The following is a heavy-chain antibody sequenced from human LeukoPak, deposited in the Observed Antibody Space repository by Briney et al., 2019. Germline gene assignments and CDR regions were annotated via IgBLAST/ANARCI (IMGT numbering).Heavy chain of an antibody. V-gene: IGHV3-30*02. J-gene: IGHJ6*03. CDR3: AKDGGLHLYYYYNYMDI. D-gene: IGHD5-24*01. Sequence: PGGSLRLSCAASGFTFNSYGMHWVRQAPGKGLEWVAFIRYDGSYEYYGDSVKGRFTISRDNSKTTLYLQMNRLRSEDTAVYYCAKDGGLHLYYYYNYMDIWGKGTTVTVSS. CDR1: GFTFNSYG. CDR2: IRYDGSYE.